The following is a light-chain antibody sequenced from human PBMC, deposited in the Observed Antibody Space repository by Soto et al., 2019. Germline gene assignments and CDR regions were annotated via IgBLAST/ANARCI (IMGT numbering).Light chain of an antibody. J-gene: IGLJ1*01. V-gene: IGLV2-14*03. CDR3: SSCASSGTRV. Sequence: QSVLTQPASVSGSPGQSITISCTGTSSDVGGYNYVSWYQQHPGKAPKLMIYDFNRRPSGVSNRFSGSKSGNTASLTISGLREEDEADYYCSSCASSGTRVFGAGTKVTVL. CDR2: DFN. CDR1: SSDVGGYNY.